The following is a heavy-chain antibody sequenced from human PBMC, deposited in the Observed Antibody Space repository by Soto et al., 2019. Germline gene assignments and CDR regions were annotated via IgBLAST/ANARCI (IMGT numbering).Heavy chain of an antibody. J-gene: IGHJ4*02. D-gene: IGHD1-1*01. CDR2: ISAHNGNT. CDR3: ARGRYGDY. Sequence: QVHLVQSGAEVKKPGASVKVTCKGSGYAFTTYGITWVRQAPGQGLEWMGWISAHNGNTNYAQKLQGRVTVTRDTSTSTAYMELRSLRSDDTAVYYCARGRYGDYWGQGALVTVSS. CDR1: GYAFTTYG. V-gene: IGHV1-18*01.